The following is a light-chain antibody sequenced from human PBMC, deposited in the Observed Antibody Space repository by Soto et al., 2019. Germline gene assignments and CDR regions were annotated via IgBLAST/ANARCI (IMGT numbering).Light chain of an antibody. CDR3: QQSDITPRT. CDR1: QVISTS. J-gene: IGKJ1*01. Sequence: IQVSRARSTWSASRGASVTITCRASQVISTSLAWYQVKPGKAPKLLIYAASILQSGVPSRFSGTGSGPDFTLTISSLQPEDSATYYCQQSDITPRTFGQGTQVDI. V-gene: IGKV1-39*01. CDR2: AAS.